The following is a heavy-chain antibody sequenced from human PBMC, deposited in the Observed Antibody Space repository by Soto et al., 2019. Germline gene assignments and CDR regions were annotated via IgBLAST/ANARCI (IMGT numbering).Heavy chain of an antibody. Sequence: EVQLVESGGGFVEPGGSLRLSCAASGLTFTYAWMSWVRQAPGKGLEWVGRIKSKPDGGTMDYAAPVKGRFTVSRDDSKNPLYLHMGSLHSEDTALYYCVAELPEDRTHWGFDYWVQGTLVTVSS. CDR1: GLTFTYAW. D-gene: IGHD7-27*01. J-gene: IGHJ4*02. CDR3: VAELPEDRTHWGFDY. V-gene: IGHV3-15*07. CDR2: IKSKPDGGTM.